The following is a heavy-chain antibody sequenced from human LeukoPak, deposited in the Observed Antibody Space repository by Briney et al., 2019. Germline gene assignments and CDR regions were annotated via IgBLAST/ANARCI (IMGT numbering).Heavy chain of an antibody. J-gene: IGHJ4*02. Sequence: ASVKVSCKASGYTFTGYYMHWVRQAPGQGLEWMGWIYPNSGATKYALKFQGRVTMTRDTSISTAYMELSGLRSDDTAVYYCGTLLSNGPFDYWGQGSLVTVSS. CDR3: GTLLSNGPFDY. CDR2: IYPNSGAT. CDR1: GYTFTGYY. V-gene: IGHV1-2*02.